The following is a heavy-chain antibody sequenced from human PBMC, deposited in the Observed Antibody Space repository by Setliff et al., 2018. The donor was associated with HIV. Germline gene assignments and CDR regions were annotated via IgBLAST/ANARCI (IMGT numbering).Heavy chain of an antibody. CDR2: INIDSGHT. CDR3: ARVPSGAAGLVRAGFYF. D-gene: IGHD6-25*01. V-gene: IGHV1-18*01. J-gene: IGHJ4*01. Sequence: GASVKVSCKASGYSFTAYGISWVRQAPGQGFESMGWINIDSGHTNFAQKFQDRVTVTTDTSTNTTYMELRGLRSDDTATYYCARVPSGAAGLVRAGFYFWGQGTLVTVSS. CDR1: GYSFTAYG.